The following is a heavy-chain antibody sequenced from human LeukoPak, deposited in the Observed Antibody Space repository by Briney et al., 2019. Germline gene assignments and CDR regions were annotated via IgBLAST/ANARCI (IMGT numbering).Heavy chain of an antibody. CDR1: GGSFSGYY. V-gene: IGHV4-34*01. Sequence: SETLSLTCAVYGGSFSGYYWSWIRQPPGKGLEWIGEITHSGSTNYNPSLKSRVTISVDTSKNQFSLKLSSVTAADTAVNYCARVENSAVDIVATIRWYFDYWGQGTLVTVSS. D-gene: IGHD5-12*01. CDR2: ITHSGST. J-gene: IGHJ4*02. CDR3: ARVENSAVDIVATIRWYFDY.